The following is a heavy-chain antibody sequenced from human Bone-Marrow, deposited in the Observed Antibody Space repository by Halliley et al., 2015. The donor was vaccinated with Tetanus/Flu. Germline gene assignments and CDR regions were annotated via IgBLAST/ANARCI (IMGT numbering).Heavy chain of an antibody. CDR2: ISSSGYT. V-gene: IGHV4-39*01. Sequence: GLVKPSETLSLTCTVSGGSISSSNSYWGWIRQPPGMGLEWIGSISSSGYTYYNPSLKSRITISVDTSKNQVSLRLRSVTAADTAVYYCARLYYYDSSGYFAYWGQGTLVTVSS. CDR3: ARLYYYDSSGYFAY. J-gene: IGHJ4*02. CDR1: GGSISSSNSY. D-gene: IGHD3-22*01.